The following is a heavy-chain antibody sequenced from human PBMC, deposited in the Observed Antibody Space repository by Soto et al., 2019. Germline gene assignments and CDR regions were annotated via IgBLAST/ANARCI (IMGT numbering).Heavy chain of an antibody. D-gene: IGHD1-1*01. Sequence: EVQLVESGGGLIQTGGSLRLFCTASGFSVSTNYMSWVRQAPGKGLEWVSVIYGGSFRNYGDSVKGRFTSSRDDSKNTVYLLMNSLRAEDTAVYYCARWNEGLDIWGQGTGVTVSS. V-gene: IGHV3-53*01. CDR1: GFSVSTNY. J-gene: IGHJ3*02. CDR2: IYGGSFR. CDR3: ARWNEGLDI.